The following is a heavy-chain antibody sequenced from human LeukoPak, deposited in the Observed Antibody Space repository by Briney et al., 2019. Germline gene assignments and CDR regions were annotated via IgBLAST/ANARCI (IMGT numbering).Heavy chain of an antibody. CDR3: ARDRPGNTAIDY. J-gene: IGHJ4*02. V-gene: IGHV3-74*01. CDR1: GFTFSTYW. D-gene: IGHD5-18*01. Sequence: QTGGSLRLSCAASGFTFSTYWMHWVRQAPGKGLVWVSRIHSNGRSTSYADSVNGRFTISRDNAKNTLYLQMNSLRAEDTAVYYCARDRPGNTAIDYWGQGTLVTVSS. CDR2: IHSNGRST.